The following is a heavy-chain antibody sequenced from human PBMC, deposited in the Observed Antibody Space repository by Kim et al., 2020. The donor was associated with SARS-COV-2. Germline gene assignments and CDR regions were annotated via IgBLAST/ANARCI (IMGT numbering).Heavy chain of an antibody. CDR2: ISYDGSNK. CDR3: ARDMYSGSSPGAFDI. V-gene: IGHV3-30-3*01. CDR1: GFTFSDYY. J-gene: IGHJ3*02. Sequence: GGSLRLSCAASGFTFSDYYMSWIRQAPGKGLEWVAVISYDGSNKYYADSVKGRFTISRDNSKNTLYLQMNSLRAEDTAVYYCARDMYSGSSPGAFDIWGQGTMVTVSS. D-gene: IGHD1-26*01.